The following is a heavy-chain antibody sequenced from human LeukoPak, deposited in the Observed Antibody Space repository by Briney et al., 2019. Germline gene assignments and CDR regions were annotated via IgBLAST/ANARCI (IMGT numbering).Heavy chain of an antibody. D-gene: IGHD6-13*01. V-gene: IGHV3-23*01. CDR2: IFGSGGSA. J-gene: IGHJ4*02. CDR3: VKGRISEDGLDF. CDR1: GFTFNNYA. Sequence: PGGSLRLSCAASGFTFNNYAMYWVRQAPGKGLEWVSGIFGSGGSAHYADSVKGRFTISRDNSKNMLYLQMNSLRAEDTAVYYCVKGRISEDGLDFWGQGTLVTVSS.